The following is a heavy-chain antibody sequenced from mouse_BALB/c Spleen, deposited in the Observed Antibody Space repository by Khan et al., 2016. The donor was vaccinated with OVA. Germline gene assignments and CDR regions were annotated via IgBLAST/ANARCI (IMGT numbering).Heavy chain of an antibody. CDR1: GFSLTTYG. Sequence: QVQLQQSGPGLVQPSQSLSITCTVSGFSLTTYGIHWVRQSPGKGLEWLGVIWSGGSTDYNAPFISRLSIRKDNSTSQVFFKMNSLKVDDTARYYCARNSYRYDFTYWGQGTLVTVSA. CDR2: IWSGGST. V-gene: IGHV2-2*01. D-gene: IGHD2-12*01. J-gene: IGHJ3*01. CDR3: ARNSYRYDFTY.